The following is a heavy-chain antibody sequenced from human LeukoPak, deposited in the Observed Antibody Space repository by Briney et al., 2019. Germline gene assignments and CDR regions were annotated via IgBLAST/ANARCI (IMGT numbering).Heavy chain of an antibody. CDR3: ARSSGTMSYDY. D-gene: IGHD3-10*01. Sequence: ASVKVSCKASGYTFTGYYMHWVRQAPGHGLEWMGIINPNGGSTTYAQKFQGRVTMARDTSTSTVYMELSSLRSEDTAVYYCARSSGTMSYDYWGQGTLVTVSS. J-gene: IGHJ4*02. CDR1: GYTFTGYY. CDR2: INPNGGST. V-gene: IGHV1-46*01.